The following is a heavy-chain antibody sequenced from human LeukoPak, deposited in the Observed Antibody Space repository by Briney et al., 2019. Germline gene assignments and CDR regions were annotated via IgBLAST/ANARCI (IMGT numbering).Heavy chain of an antibody. CDR1: GFTFDDYA. CDR2: ISWNSGSI. CDR3: AKDIVVVPVSMDV. D-gene: IGHD2-2*01. V-gene: IGHV3-9*01. Sequence: PGGSLRLSCAASGFTFDDYAMHWVRQAPGKGLEWVSGISWNSGSIGYADSVKGRFTISRDNAKNSLYLQMNSLRAEDTALYYCAKDIVVVPVSMDVWGQGTTVTVSS. J-gene: IGHJ6*02.